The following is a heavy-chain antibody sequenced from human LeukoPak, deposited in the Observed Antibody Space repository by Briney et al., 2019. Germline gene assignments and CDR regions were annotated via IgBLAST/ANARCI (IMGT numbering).Heavy chain of an antibody. D-gene: IGHD5-18*01. CDR1: GFTFSSYG. V-gene: IGHV3-23*01. CDR2: ISGSGGAP. Sequence: PGGSLRLSCAASGFTFSSYGMRWGRQAPGKGLEWVSDISGSGGAPTYADSVKGRFTISIDNSRNPLYLQMNSLRVEDTAVYYCVSSGGDSYAYPFDYWGQGTLVTVSS. CDR3: VSSGGDSYAYPFDY. J-gene: IGHJ4*02.